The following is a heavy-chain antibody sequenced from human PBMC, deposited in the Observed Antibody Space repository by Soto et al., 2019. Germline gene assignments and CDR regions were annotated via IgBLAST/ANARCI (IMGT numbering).Heavy chain of an antibody. CDR3: ARESERRYYYYGMDV. D-gene: IGHD1-1*01. V-gene: IGHV3-11*06. J-gene: IGHJ6*02. CDR1: GFTFSDYY. Sequence: QVQLVESGGGLVKPGGSLRLSCAASGFTFSDYYMSWIRQAPGKGLEWVSYISSSSSYTNYADSVKGRFTISRDNAKNSLYLQMNSLRAEDTAVYYCARESERRYYYYGMDVWGQGTTVTVSS. CDR2: ISSSSSYT.